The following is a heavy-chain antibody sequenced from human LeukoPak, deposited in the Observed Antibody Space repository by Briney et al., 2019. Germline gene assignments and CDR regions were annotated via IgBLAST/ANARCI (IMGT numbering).Heavy chain of an antibody. Sequence: ASVKVSCKASGGTFSSYAISWLRQAPGQGLEWMGGIIPIFGTANYAQKFQGRVTITADESTSTAYMELSSLRSEDTAVYYCARAAVMTTVTTSFEHWGQGTLVTVSS. CDR1: GGTFSSYA. CDR3: ARAAVMTTVTTSFEH. V-gene: IGHV1-69*13. D-gene: IGHD4-17*01. CDR2: IIPIFGTA. J-gene: IGHJ1*01.